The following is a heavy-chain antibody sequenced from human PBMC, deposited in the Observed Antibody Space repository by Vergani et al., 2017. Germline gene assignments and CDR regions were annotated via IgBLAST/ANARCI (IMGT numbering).Heavy chain of an antibody. CDR2: INHSGST. CDR1: GGSFSGYC. J-gene: IGHJ4*02. CDR3: ARGPPSTTVTTYFDY. Sequence: QVQLQQWGAGLLKPSETLSLTCAVYGGSFSGYCWSWIRQPPGKGLEWIGEINHSGSTNYNPSLKSRVTISVDTSKNQFSLKLSSVTAADTAVYYCARGPPSTTVTTYFDYWGQGTLVTVSS. V-gene: IGHV4-34*01. D-gene: IGHD4-17*01.